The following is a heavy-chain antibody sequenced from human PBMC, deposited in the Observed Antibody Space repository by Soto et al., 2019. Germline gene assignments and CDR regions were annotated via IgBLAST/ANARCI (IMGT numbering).Heavy chain of an antibody. CDR1: GLIFSDYS. Sequence: PGGSLRLSCVGSGLIFSDYSMNWVRQAPGKGLEWVAVISYDGSNKYYADSVKGRFTISRDNSKNTLYLQMNSLRAEDTAVYYCAKDHYSGYDLNYWGQGTLVTVSS. D-gene: IGHD5-12*01. CDR3: AKDHYSGYDLNY. CDR2: ISYDGSNK. V-gene: IGHV3-30*18. J-gene: IGHJ4*02.